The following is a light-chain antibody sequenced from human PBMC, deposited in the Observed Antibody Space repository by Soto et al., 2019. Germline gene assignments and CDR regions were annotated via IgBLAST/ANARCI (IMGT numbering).Light chain of an antibody. CDR3: QQYNNWGT. CDR2: GAS. J-gene: IGKJ1*01. Sequence: EIVMTQSPATLSVSPGERVTLSCRASQSVSSNLAWYQQKPGQAPRLLIYGASTRATGIPARFSGSGSGTELTLTISSLQSEDFAVYYCQQYNNWGTFGQGTKVEIK. CDR1: QSVSSN. V-gene: IGKV3-15*01.